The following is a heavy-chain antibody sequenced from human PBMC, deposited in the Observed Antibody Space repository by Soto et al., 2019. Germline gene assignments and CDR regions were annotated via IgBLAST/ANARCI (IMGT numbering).Heavy chain of an antibody. J-gene: IGHJ6*02. CDR1: GYTFINYG. V-gene: IGHV1-18*01. Sequence: ASVKVSCKASGYTFINYGVSWVRQAPGQGLEWMGWIGGYKGNTNYAPKLQGRITMTTDTSTTTAYMELRSLRSDDTAVYYCARMGDVPYYYYGMDVWGQGTTVTVSS. CDR2: IGGYKGNT. CDR3: ARMGDVPYYYYGMDV. D-gene: IGHD3-16*01.